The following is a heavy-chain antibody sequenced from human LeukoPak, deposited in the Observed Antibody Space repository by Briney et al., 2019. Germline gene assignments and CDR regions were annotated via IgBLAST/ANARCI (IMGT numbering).Heavy chain of an antibody. CDR2: IYYSGSA. V-gene: IGHV4-59*01. CDR1: GGSICSYY. CDR3: ARGDLERGFGELGVWFDP. J-gene: IGHJ5*02. Sequence: PESPSLTCTVSGGSICSYYWSWIRQPPGTGVEWIGYIYYSGSANYNPSLKSRVTISVDTSKNQFSLKLSSVSAADTAVYYCARGDLERGFGELGVWFDPWGQGTLVTVSS. D-gene: IGHD3-10*01.